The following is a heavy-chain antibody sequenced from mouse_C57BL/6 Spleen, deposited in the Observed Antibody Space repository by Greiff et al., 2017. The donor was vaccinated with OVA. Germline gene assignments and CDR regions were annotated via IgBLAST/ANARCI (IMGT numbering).Heavy chain of an antibody. V-gene: IGHV1-82*01. CDR3: AREEIYYYGSSYVNFDY. CDR2: IYPGDGDT. Sequence: VQLQQSGPELVKPGASVKISCKASGYAFSSSWMNWVKQRPGKGLEWIGRIYPGDGDTNYNGKFKGKATLTADKSSSTAYMQLSSLTSEDSAVYFCAREEIYYYGSSYVNFDYWGQGTTLTVSS. D-gene: IGHD1-1*01. J-gene: IGHJ2*01. CDR1: GYAFSSSW.